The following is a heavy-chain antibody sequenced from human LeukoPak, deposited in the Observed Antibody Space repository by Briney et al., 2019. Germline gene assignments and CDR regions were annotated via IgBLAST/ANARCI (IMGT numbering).Heavy chain of an antibody. Sequence: ASVTVSRTASGYTFTSYAMHWVRQAPGQGPEWMGWITPSGGTNYPQKFQGRVAITRDTSITTAYMDLSRLTSDDTAVYYCARDRYGDGFAHFDYWGQGALVTVSS. V-gene: IGHV1-2*02. CDR1: GYTFTSYA. CDR3: ARDRYGDGFAHFDY. CDR2: ITPSGGT. J-gene: IGHJ4*02. D-gene: IGHD5-24*01.